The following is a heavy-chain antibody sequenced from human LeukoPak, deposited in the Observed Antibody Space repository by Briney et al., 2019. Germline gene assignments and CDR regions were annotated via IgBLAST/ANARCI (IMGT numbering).Heavy chain of an antibody. CDR2: VYTSGGT. CDR1: GGSISGYY. D-gene: IGHD1-7*01. J-gene: IGHJ3*02. CDR3: ARLITGTTTAFDI. V-gene: IGHV4-4*07. Sequence: SETLCLTCSVSGGSISGYYWTWVRQPAGKGLEWIGRVYTSGGTHYNPSLKTRLTMSVDTSKNQFSLKLSSVTAADTAVYYCARLITGTTTAFDIWGQGTMVTVSS.